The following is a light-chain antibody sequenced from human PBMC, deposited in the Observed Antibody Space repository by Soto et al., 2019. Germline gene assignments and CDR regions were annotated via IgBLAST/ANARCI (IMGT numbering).Light chain of an antibody. J-gene: IGKJ2*01. CDR1: QSINSN. V-gene: IGKV3-15*01. CDR2: GAS. Sequence: IVMTQSPATLSVSPGESATLSCRAGQSINSNLAWYQQKTGQTPRLLMYGASNRANGIPPRFSGNGSGTKFTFTISSLQSEDFVVYYCQQYMNWPYTFGQGTK. CDR3: QQYMNWPYT.